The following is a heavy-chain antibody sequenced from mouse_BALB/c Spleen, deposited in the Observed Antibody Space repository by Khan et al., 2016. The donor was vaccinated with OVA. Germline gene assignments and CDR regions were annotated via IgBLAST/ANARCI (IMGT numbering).Heavy chain of an antibody. CDR3: ARNYDYDEVLTY. CDR2: IWSGGST. CDR1: GFSLTTYG. J-gene: IGHJ3*01. V-gene: IGHV2-2*01. D-gene: IGHD2-4*01. Sequence: QVQLQQSGPGLVQPSQSLSITCTVSGFSLTTYGVHWVRQSPGKGLEWLGVIWSGGSTDYYAAFISRLSISKDSSKSQVFFKMNSLQVHDTAIYYCARNYDYDEVLTYWGQGTLVTVSA.